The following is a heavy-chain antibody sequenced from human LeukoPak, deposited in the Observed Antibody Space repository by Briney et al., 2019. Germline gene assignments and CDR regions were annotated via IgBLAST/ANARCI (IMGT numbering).Heavy chain of an antibody. CDR3: ARDYLFGYGAAAESMDV. Sequence: SQTLSLTCAISGDSVSSNSAAWNWIRQSPSRGLEWLGRTYYRSKWYNDYAVSVKSRITINPDTSKNQFSLQLNSVTPEDTTVYYCARDYLFGYGAAAESMDVWGQGTMVTVSS. D-gene: IGHD3-3*01. V-gene: IGHV6-1*01. CDR1: GDSVSSNSAA. J-gene: IGHJ6*02. CDR2: TYYRSKWYN.